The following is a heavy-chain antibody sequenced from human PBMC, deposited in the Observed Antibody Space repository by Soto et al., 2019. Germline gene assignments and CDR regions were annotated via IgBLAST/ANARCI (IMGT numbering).Heavy chain of an antibody. CDR2: ISYDGSKT. CDR3: ARVADFRYCNGVCFPDS. J-gene: IGHJ4*02. V-gene: IGHV3-30-3*01. D-gene: IGHD2-8*01. CDR1: GFAFSSDN. Sequence: QVQLVESGGGVVQPGRSLRLSCAASGFAFSSDNMHWVRQAPGKRLEWVAVISYDGSKTYYADSVKGRFTISRDNSKNTLYLQMNSLRAEDTAVYYCARVADFRYCNGVCFPDSWGQGALVTVSS.